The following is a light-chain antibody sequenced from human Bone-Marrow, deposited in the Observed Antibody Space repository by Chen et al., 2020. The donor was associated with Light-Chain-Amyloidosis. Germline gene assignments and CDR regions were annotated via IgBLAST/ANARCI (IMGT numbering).Light chain of an antibody. CDR1: NIGTTS. CDR3: QVWDRSSDRPV. J-gene: IGLJ3*02. Sequence: SYVLTQPSSVSVAPGKTATTACGGNNIGTTSVHWYQQTPGQAPLLVVYDDSDRPSGFPERLSGSNCGNTATLTIGRVEDGDEADYYCQVWDRSSDRPVFGGGTKLTVL. V-gene: IGLV3-21*03. CDR2: DDS.